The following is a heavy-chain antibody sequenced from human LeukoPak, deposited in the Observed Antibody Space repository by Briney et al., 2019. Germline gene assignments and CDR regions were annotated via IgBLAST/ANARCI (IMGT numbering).Heavy chain of an antibody. Sequence: EASVNVSCKASGYMIKTYGIAWVRQAPGQGLAWMGWISGYNGNTKCEQKFQGRVTMTMDTSTNTAYMELRSLSFDDTAVYYCGRDSIIMLGGPNGANWFDPWGQGTLVTVSS. J-gene: IGHJ5*02. CDR1: GYMIKTYG. V-gene: IGHV1-18*01. CDR3: GRDSIIMLGGPNGANWFDP. D-gene: IGHD3/OR15-3a*01. CDR2: ISGYNGNT.